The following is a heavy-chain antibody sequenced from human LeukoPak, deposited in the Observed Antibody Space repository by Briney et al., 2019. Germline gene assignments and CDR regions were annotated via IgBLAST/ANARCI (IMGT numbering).Heavy chain of an antibody. Sequence: GGSLRLSCAASGFTFSSYGMHWVCQAPGKGLEWVAFIKRDESEKWYLNSVRGRFTISRDNSKNTLYLHMNSLSAEDTAVYYCVKDVLFAVGDAFDIWGQGTMVTVSS. J-gene: IGHJ3*02. CDR3: VKDVLFAVGDAFDI. D-gene: IGHD3-10*02. V-gene: IGHV3-30*02. CDR2: IKRDESEK. CDR1: GFTFSSYG.